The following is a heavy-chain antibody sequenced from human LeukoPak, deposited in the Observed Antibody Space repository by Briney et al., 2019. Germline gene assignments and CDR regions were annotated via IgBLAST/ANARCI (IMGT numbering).Heavy chain of an antibody. CDR3: ARDAGHYNWFDP. V-gene: IGHV1-46*01. J-gene: IGHJ5*02. CDR2: INPSSGST. CDR1: GYTFTSYY. Sequence: ASVKVSCKASGYTFTSYYMHWVRQAPGQGLEWMGIINPSSGSTSYAQKFQGRVTMTRDMSTSTVYMELSSLRSEDTAVYYCARDAGHYNWFDPWGQGTLVTVSS.